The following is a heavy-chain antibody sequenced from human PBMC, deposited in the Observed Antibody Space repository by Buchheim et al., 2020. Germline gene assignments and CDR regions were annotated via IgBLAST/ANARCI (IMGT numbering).Heavy chain of an antibody. CDR1: GFTFSSFV. J-gene: IGHJ6*02. V-gene: IGHV3-23*01. Sequence: EEQLLESGGGLVQPGGSLRLSCAASGFTFSSFVMNWVRQTPGKGLEWVAGISGSGDSAYYADSVKGRFTISRDNSKNTLYLQMHSLRAEDTAVYYCETDYYYYYGRDVWGQGTT. CDR2: ISGSGDSA. CDR3: ETDYYYYYGRDV.